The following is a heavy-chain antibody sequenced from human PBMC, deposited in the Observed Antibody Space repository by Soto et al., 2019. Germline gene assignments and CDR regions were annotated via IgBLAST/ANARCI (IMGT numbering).Heavy chain of an antibody. Sequence: GGSLRLSCAASGFTFSDYYMSWIRQAPGKGLEWVSYISSSGSTIYYADSVKGRFTISRDNAKNSLYLQMNSLRAEDTAVYYCARAARGPSSYDHWYSSRPYYFDYWGQGTLVTVSS. V-gene: IGHV3-11*01. CDR2: ISSSGSTI. CDR1: GFTFSDYY. J-gene: IGHJ4*02. D-gene: IGHD6-19*01. CDR3: ARAARGPSSYDHWYSSRPYYFDY.